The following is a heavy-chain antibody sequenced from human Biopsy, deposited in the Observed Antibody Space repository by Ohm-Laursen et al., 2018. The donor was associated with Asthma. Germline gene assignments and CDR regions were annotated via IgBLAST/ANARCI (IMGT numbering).Heavy chain of an antibody. D-gene: IGHD5-12*01. Sequence: SVKVSCKASGDSFSNYAISWVRQAPGQGLEWIGGLIPVLGTPDHAQMFEGRVTITADESTSTAYMELSSLSSEDTAVYYCARGYSGSDRIVYYYSGLEVWGQGTTVTVS. V-gene: IGHV1-69*13. CDR3: ARGYSGSDRIVYYYSGLEV. CDR2: LIPVLGTP. J-gene: IGHJ6*02. CDR1: GDSFSNYA.